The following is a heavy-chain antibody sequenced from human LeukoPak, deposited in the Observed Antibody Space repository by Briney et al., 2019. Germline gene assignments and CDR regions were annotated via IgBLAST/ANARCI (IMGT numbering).Heavy chain of an antibody. CDR2: IYLSGST. CDR1: GGSISRGGYY. Sequence: SQTLSLTCTVSGGSISRGGYYWSWIRQHPGKGLEWIGYIYLSGSTYYNPSLKCRVTISVDTSKNQCSLKLSSVTAADTAVYYCARVNTRNWFDPWGQGTLVTVSS. J-gene: IGHJ5*02. V-gene: IGHV4-31*03. CDR3: ARVNTRNWFDP. D-gene: IGHD2-15*01.